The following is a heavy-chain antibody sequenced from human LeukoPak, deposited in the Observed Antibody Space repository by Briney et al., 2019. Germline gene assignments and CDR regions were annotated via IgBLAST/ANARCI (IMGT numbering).Heavy chain of an antibody. CDR3: AKSYAGRRSVTGYDY. D-gene: IGHD3-16*01. CDR2: ISGSGGST. J-gene: IGHJ4*02. Sequence: GGSLRLSCAASGFSLSSYSLDWLRQAPGKGLEWVAAISGSGGSTYYADSVKRRFTISIDNSKNTLYLQMNSLRAEDTAVYYCAKSYAGRRSVTGYDYWGQGTLWTVSS. CDR1: GFSLSSYS. V-gene: IGHV3-23*01.